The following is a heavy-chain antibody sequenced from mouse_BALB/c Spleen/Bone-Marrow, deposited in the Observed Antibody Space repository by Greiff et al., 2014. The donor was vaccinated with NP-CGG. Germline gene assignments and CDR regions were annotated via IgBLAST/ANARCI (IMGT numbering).Heavy chain of an antibody. CDR1: GFTFSSFG. D-gene: IGHD4-1*01. J-gene: IGHJ2*01. Sequence: VESGGGLVQPGGSRKLSCAASGFTFSSFGMHWVRQAPEKGLEWIAYISSDSGAIFYADTVKGRFTISRDNPKNTLFLQMTSLRSEDTAIYFCTRGGNWEDFDYWGQGTTLTVSS. CDR2: ISSDSGAI. CDR3: TRGGNWEDFDY. V-gene: IGHV5-17*02.